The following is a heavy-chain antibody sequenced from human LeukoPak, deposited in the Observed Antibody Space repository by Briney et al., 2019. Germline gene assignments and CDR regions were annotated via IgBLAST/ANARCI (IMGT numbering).Heavy chain of an antibody. CDR3: AKDHPYQLLHQLLLGGPFDY. Sequence: PGGPLRLSCAASGFTFSSYGMHWVRQAPGKGLEWVAVISYDGSNKYYADSVKGRFTISRDNSKNTLYLQMNSLRAEDTAVYYCAKDHPYQLLHQLLLGGPFDYWGQGTLVTVSS. D-gene: IGHD2-2*01. V-gene: IGHV3-30*18. J-gene: IGHJ4*02. CDR2: ISYDGSNK. CDR1: GFTFSSYG.